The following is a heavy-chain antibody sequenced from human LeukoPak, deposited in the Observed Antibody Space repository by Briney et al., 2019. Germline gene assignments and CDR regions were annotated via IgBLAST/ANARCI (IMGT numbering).Heavy chain of an antibody. D-gene: IGHD6-13*01. J-gene: IGHJ4*02. V-gene: IGHV1-3*01. CDR3: ARESTSAASDY. CDR1: GYTFTSYA. CDR2: INAGNGNT. Sequence: GASVKVSCKASGYTFTSYAMHWVRQAPGQRLEWMGWINAGNGNTKYSQKFQGRVTITRDTSASTAYMELSGLRSEDTAVYYCARESTSAASDYWGQGTLVTVSS.